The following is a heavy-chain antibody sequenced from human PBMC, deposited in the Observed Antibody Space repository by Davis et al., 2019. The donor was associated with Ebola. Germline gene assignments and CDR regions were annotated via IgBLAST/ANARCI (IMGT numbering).Heavy chain of an antibody. CDR2: ICSTTNFI. CDR3: ARDPPYDQGYDY. CDR1: GFTISSHS. J-gene: IGHJ4*02. V-gene: IGHV3-21*01. Sequence: PGGSLRLSCAASGFTISSHSMNWVRQAPGKGLECVSSICSTTNFIYYADSVKGRFTISRDNAKNSLYLQMNSLRAEDTAVYYCARDPPYDQGYDYWGQGTLVTVSS. D-gene: IGHD3-22*01.